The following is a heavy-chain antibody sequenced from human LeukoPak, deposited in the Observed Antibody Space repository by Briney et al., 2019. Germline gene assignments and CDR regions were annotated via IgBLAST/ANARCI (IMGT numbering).Heavy chain of an antibody. CDR3: AREGVDYDFWSGYYKYYYYYYMDV. Sequence: SETLSLTCTVSSGSISTSNYYWGWVRQPPGKALEWIGNIFYSGSTYYNPSLKSRVTISVDTSKNQFSLKLSSVTAADTAVYYCAREGVDYDFWSGYYKYYYYYYMDVWGKGTTVTVSS. CDR2: IFYSGST. J-gene: IGHJ6*03. D-gene: IGHD3-3*01. CDR1: SGSISTSNYY. V-gene: IGHV4-39*07.